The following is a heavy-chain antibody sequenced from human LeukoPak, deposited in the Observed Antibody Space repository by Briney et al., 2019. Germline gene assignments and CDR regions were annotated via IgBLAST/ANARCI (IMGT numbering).Heavy chain of an antibody. D-gene: IGHD4-23*01. CDR3: AKERSLNGGYSDGYFDH. Sequence: GGSLRLSCVASGFSLSNYAMSWVRQTPGKGLEWVSVISDSGSNTYYADSVKGRFTISRDNSKNTLYLQINSLRAEDTALYHCAKERSLNGGYSDGYFDHWGQGTLVAVSS. J-gene: IGHJ4*02. CDR2: ISDSGSNT. V-gene: IGHV3-23*01. CDR1: GFSLSNYA.